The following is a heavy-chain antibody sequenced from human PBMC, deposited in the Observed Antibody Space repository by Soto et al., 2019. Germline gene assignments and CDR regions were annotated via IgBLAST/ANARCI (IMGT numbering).Heavy chain of an antibody. Sequence: SETLSLTCVVSGGSISRGDFSWTWIRQPPGKGLEWIGYIYNSGRTSYNPSLESRFTISLDTSKNQFSLMLRSVTAADTAVYFCARDLGARSGALDIWGPGTKVTVSS. CDR1: GGSISRGDFS. D-gene: IGHD3-16*01. CDR2: IYNSGRT. V-gene: IGHV4-30-2*05. J-gene: IGHJ3*02. CDR3: ARDLGARSGALDI.